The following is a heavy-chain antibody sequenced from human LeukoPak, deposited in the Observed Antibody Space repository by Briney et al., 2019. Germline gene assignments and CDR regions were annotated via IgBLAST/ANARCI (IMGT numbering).Heavy chain of an antibody. V-gene: IGHV4-39*01. CDR3: ASEYCSGATCYFGD. CDR1: GGSISSSNYY. D-gene: IGHD2-15*01. Sequence: SETLSLTCTVSGGSISSSNYYWAWVRQPPGEGLEWIGSLYYSGGTYYNPPLKSRATISVDTSKYQFSLKLSSVTGTDTAVYYCASEYCSGATCYFGDWGQGTLATVSS. CDR2: LYYSGGT. J-gene: IGHJ4*02.